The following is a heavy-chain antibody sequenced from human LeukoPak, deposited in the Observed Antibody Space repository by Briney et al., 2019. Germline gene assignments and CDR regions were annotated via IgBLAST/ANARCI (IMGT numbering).Heavy chain of an antibody. V-gene: IGHV3-7*01. D-gene: IGHD2-15*01. CDR1: GFTFSSYW. J-gene: IGHJ4*02. CDR3: ARGGAFRIYDY. CDR2: IKQDGNEK. Sequence: QPGGSLRLSCAASGFTFSSYWMTWVRQAPGKGLEWVASIKQDGNEKYYVDSVKGRFTISRDNARNSLYLQMSSLRADDTAVYYCARGGAFRIYDYWGQGTLVTVSS.